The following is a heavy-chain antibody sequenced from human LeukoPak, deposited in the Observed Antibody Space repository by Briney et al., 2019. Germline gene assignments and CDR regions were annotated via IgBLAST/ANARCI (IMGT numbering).Heavy chain of an antibody. CDR1: GFTFSSYG. V-gene: IGHV3-30*18. D-gene: IGHD5-18*01. J-gene: IGHJ4*02. CDR3: AKDVDTAMVYYFDY. Sequence: GGSLRLSCAASGFTFSSYGMHWVRQAPGKGLEWVALISYDGSNKYYADSVKGRFTISRDNSKNTLYLQMNSLRAEDTAVYYCAKDVDTAMVYYFDYWGQGTLVTVSS. CDR2: ISYDGSNK.